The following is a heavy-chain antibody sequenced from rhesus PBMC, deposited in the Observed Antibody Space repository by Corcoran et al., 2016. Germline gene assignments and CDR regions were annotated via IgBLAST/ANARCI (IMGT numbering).Heavy chain of an antibody. CDR3: TRGGYYNIWTYNRFDV. CDR1: GFTFSHYW. Sequence: EVQLVESGGGLVQPGGSLRLSCAASGFTFSHYWMRWVSPAPGQGLDWGGRIKNKADGGTEAYAESVKGRFTISRDDSKNTLYLQMNSLKTEDTAVYYCTRGGYYNIWTYNRFDVWGPGVLVTVSS. J-gene: IGHJ5-1*01. D-gene: IGHD3-3*01. V-gene: IGHV3-16*01. CDR2: IKNKADGGTE.